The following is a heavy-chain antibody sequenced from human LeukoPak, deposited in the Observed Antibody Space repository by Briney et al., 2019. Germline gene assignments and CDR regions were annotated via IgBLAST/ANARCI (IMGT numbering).Heavy chain of an antibody. D-gene: IGHD2-15*01. CDR1: GYFISSGYY. V-gene: IGHV4-38-2*02. Sequence: SETLSLTCTVSGYFISSGYYWGWIRQPPGKGLEWFGSVYHSGSTYYNPSLKSRVTISVDKSKNQFSLELSSVTAADTAVYYCAREGRRYCSGGSCYSDDAFDIWGQGTMVTVSS. CDR2: VYHSGST. CDR3: AREGRRYCSGGSCYSDDAFDI. J-gene: IGHJ3*02.